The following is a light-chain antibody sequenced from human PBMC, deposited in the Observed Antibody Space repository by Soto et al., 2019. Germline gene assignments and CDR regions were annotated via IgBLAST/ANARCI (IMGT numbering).Light chain of an antibody. J-gene: IGLJ1*01. V-gene: IGLV2-11*01. CDR2: DVS. Sequence: QLVLTQPRSVSGSPGQSVTISCTGTSSDVGGYNYVSWYQQHPGKAPKLMIYDVSKRPSGVPDRFSGSKSGNTASLTISGLQAEDEADYYCCSYAGSSWVFGTGTKLTVL. CDR3: CSYAGSSWV. CDR1: SSDVGGYNY.